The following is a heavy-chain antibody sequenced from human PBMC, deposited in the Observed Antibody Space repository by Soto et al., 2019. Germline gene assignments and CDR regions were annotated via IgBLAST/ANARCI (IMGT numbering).Heavy chain of an antibody. J-gene: IGHJ4*02. Sequence: PXETLCLTCTVANFSVLTSIYYWAWIRQPPGKGLEWVGTVYYTGTTYYNPSLQSRVTISIDTSKNQFSLNLNSVTAADTAVYYCARNWNLALVPAAYFDYWGQGTLVTVSS. CDR2: VYYTGTT. CDR1: NFSVLTSIYY. D-gene: IGHD2-2*01. CDR3: ARNWNLALVPAAYFDY. V-gene: IGHV4-39*01.